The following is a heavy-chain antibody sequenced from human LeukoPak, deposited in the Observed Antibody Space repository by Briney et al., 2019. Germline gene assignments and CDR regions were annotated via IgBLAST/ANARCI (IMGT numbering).Heavy chain of an antibody. V-gene: IGHV3-74*01. CDR2: INSDGSST. Sequence: GGSLRLSCAASGFTFSSYWMHWVRQAPGKGLVWVSRINSDGSSTSYADSVKGRFTISRDNAKNTLYLQMNSLRAEDTAVYYCARHGRTMPPLFADAFDIWGQGTMVTVSS. CDR3: ARHGRTMPPLFADAFDI. CDR1: GFTFSSYW. J-gene: IGHJ3*02. D-gene: IGHD2-2*01.